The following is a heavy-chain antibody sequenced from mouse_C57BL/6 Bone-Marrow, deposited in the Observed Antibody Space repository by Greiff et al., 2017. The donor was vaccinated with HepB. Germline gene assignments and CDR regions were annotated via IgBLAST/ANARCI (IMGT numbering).Heavy chain of an antibody. CDR1: GFTFSDYY. Sequence: EVKLVESGGGLVQPGGSLKLSCAASGFTFSDYYMYWVRQTPEKRLEWVAYISNGGGSTYYPDTVKGRFTISRDNAKNTLYLQMSRLKSEDTAMYYCARRGHYYGSSQGYAMDYWGQGTSVTVSS. CDR3: ARRGHYYGSSQGYAMDY. D-gene: IGHD1-1*01. CDR2: ISNGGGST. J-gene: IGHJ4*01. V-gene: IGHV5-12*01.